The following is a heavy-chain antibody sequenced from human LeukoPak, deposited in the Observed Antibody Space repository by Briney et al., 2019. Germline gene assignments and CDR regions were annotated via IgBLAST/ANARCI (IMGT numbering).Heavy chain of an antibody. V-gene: IGHV3-7*03. CDR2: IRQDGREK. D-gene: IGHD3-10*01. Sequence: GGSLRLSCVASGLTLDKYWMTWVRQAPGKGLEWVANIRQDGREKELVDSVKGRFTISRDDATSSVYLQMSSVRVEDTAIYYCARGQFFYGWGMDVWGQGTTVTVS. CDR1: GLTLDKYW. CDR3: ARGQFFYGWGMDV. J-gene: IGHJ6*02.